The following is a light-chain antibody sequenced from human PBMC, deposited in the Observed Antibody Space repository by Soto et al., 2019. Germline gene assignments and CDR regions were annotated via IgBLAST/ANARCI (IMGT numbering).Light chain of an antibody. CDR1: QSLLHSNGYYY. CDR3: MQSLQTPYT. Sequence: DIVMTQSPLSLPVTPGEPASISCRSSQSLLHSNGYYYLDWYLQKPGQSPQLLVYLVSNRASGVPVRFSGSGSGTDFTLKISSVEAEDVGVYYCMQSLQTPYTFGQGTKLAIK. J-gene: IGKJ2*01. CDR2: LVS. V-gene: IGKV2-28*01.